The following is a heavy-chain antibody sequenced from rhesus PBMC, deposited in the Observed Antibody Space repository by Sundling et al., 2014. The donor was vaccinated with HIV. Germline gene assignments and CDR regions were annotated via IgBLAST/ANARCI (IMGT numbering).Heavy chain of an antibody. J-gene: IGHJ4*01. D-gene: IGHD1-26*01. CDR2: ITSEGAST. V-gene: IGHV3S42*01. CDR1: GFTFTSYG. Sequence: EVQLVESGGGLVQPGGSLRLSCAASGFTFTSYGMYWVRQAPGKGLEWISTITSEGASTYYADSVKGRFTVSRDNSKNTVSLQMNSLRADDTAVYYCAKDGDNWNPFDYWGQGVLVTVSS. CDR3: AKDGDNWNPFDY.